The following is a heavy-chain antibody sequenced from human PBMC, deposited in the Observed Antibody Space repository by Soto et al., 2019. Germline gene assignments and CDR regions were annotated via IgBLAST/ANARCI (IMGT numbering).Heavy chain of an antibody. CDR3: AREIVTAGGNNYFDP. D-gene: IGHD2-21*02. Sequence: SETLSLTCGVSGGTVASSHWWSWVRQSPGRGLEWIGNVYHTGDTNFNPSLQSRVTFSVDKSNNQFSLRLTPVTAADTAVYLCAREIVTAGGNNYFDPWGPGTLVTVSS. CDR1: GGTVASSHW. J-gene: IGHJ5*02. CDR2: VYHTGDT. V-gene: IGHV4-4*02.